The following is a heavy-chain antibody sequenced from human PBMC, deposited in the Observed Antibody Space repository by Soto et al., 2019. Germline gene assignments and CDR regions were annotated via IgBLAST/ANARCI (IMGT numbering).Heavy chain of an antibody. D-gene: IGHD4-17*01. J-gene: IGHJ5*02. Sequence: GGSLRLSCAASGFTFSSYSMNWVRQAPGKGLEWVSSISSSSSYIYYAGSVKGRFTISRDNAKNSLYQQMNSLRAEDTAVYYCARGPLGGEYPIVRWFDPWGQGTLVTVSS. CDR1: GFTFSSYS. CDR3: ARGPLGGEYPIVRWFDP. CDR2: ISSSSSYI. V-gene: IGHV3-21*01.